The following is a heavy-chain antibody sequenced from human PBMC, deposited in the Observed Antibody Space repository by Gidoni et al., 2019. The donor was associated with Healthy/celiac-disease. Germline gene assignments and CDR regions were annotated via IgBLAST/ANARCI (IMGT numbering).Heavy chain of an antibody. J-gene: IGHJ4*02. D-gene: IGHD4-17*01. CDR1: GSTFSSYA. V-gene: IGHV3-23*01. CDR3: AKPYGDYGPFDY. CDR2: ISGGGGST. Sequence: EVQRLASGGGLVQPGGFLRLSCAASGSTFSSYAMSWVRQAPGTGLVGVAAISGGGGSTYYADSVKGRFTISRDNSKNTLYLQMNSLRAEDTAVYYCAKPYGDYGPFDYWGQGTLVTVSS.